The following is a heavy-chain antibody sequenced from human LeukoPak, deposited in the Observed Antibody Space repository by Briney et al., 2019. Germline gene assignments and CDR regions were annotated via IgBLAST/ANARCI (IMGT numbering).Heavy chain of an antibody. CDR3: ARGKCSGGSCYYDY. V-gene: IGHV3-33*01. CDR2: IWYDGSNK. Sequence: GGSLRLSCAASGFTFSSYGMHWVRQAPGKGLEWVAVIWYDGSNKYYADSVKGRFTISRDNSKNTLYLQMNSLRAEGTAVYYCARGKCSGGSCYYDYWGQGTLVTVSS. CDR1: GFTFSSYG. J-gene: IGHJ4*02. D-gene: IGHD2-15*01.